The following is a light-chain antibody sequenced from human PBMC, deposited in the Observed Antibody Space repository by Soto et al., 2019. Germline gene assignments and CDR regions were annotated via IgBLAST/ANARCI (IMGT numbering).Light chain of an antibody. J-gene: IGLJ2*01. V-gene: IGLV2-14*03. CDR2: DVY. Sequence: QSALTQPASVSGSPGQSINISCTGTRSDVGGYNYVSWYKQHSGTAPKLMIYDVYYRPSGVSNRFSGFKSGNTASLTISGLQAEDEGDYYCSSYTSSITVVVGGGTKLTVL. CDR3: SSYTSSITVV. CDR1: RSDVGGYNY.